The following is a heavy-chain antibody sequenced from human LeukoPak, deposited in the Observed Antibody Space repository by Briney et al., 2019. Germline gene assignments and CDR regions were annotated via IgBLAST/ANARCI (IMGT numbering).Heavy chain of an antibody. Sequence: SETLSLTCAVYGGSFSGYYWSWVRQPLGKGLEWIGEINHSGSTNYNPSLKSRVTISVDTSKNQFSLKLSSVTAADTAVYYCARSAYYDYVWGHKDAFDIWGQGTLVTVSS. CDR1: GGSFSGYY. CDR3: ARSAYYDYVWGHKDAFDI. J-gene: IGHJ4*02. D-gene: IGHD3-16*01. V-gene: IGHV4-34*01. CDR2: INHSGST.